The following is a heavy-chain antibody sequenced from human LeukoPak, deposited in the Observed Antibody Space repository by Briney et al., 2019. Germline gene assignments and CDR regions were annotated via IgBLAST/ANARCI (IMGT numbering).Heavy chain of an antibody. D-gene: IGHD3-22*01. CDR3: ARVYYYDSSGYYQFDY. Sequence: SETLSLTCTVSGGSISSSSYYWGWSRQPPGTGLEGVGSIYYSGSTYYNPSLKSRVTISVDTSKNQFSLKLSSVTAADTAVYYCARVYYYDSSGYYQFDYWGQGTLVTVSS. CDR2: IYYSGST. CDR1: GGSISSSSYY. J-gene: IGHJ4*02. V-gene: IGHV4-39*01.